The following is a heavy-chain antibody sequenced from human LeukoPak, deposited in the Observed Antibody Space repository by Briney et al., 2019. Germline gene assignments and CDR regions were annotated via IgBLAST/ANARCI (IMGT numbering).Heavy chain of an antibody. CDR2: VYYGGIT. Sequence: SETLSLTCTVSGGSISSFYWIWIRQPPGKGLEWIGYVYYGGITNYNPSLKSRVTMSVDTSKNQFSLKLNSVTAADTAVYYCARDLWLGGPRSGFDTWGQGTMVTVSS. D-gene: IGHD3-10*01. CDR1: GGSISSFY. J-gene: IGHJ3*02. V-gene: IGHV4-59*12. CDR3: ARDLWLGGPRSGFDT.